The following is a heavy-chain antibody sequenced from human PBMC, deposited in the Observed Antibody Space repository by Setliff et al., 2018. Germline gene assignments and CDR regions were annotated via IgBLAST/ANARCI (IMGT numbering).Heavy chain of an antibody. CDR3: ARHFYPPDFFAH. V-gene: IGHV4-39*01. D-gene: IGHD3-3*01. J-gene: IGHJ4*02. CDR2: RYYTGTT. Sequence: SGTLSLTCSASGVDVIERLYYWSWVRQSPGQGLEWIGTRYYTGTTFYNSSRESRVAVSLDASEKKFTLNLRPVTTADTAVYYCARHFYPPDFFAHWGQGLLVTVSS. CDR1: GVDVIERLYY.